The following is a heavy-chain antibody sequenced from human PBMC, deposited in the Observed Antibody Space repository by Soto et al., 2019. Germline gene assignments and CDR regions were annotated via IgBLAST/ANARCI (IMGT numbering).Heavy chain of an antibody. CDR3: AKKGYYPSGKINLFDS. D-gene: IGHD3-10*01. J-gene: IGHJ4*02. CDR2: VDHSGRT. CDR1: GYSINSDYY. V-gene: IGHV4-38-2*01. Sequence: TLSLTCAVSGYSINSDYYWGWIRQRPGKGLEWIGSVDHSGRTYYSPSLRSRLTIFIDTSKNQFSLGLTSVTAADTAMYFCAKKGYYPSGKINLFDSWGPGTLVTVSS.